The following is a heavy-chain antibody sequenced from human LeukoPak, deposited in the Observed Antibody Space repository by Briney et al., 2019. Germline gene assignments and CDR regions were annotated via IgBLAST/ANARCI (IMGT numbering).Heavy chain of an antibody. Sequence: PSETLSLTCAVYGGSFSGYYWSWIRQPPGKGLEWIGEINHGGITNYNPSLKSRVTISVDTSKNQFSLKLTSVTAADTAVYYCARDCGDYGPHWDAFDIWGQGTMVTVSS. D-gene: IGHD4-17*01. V-gene: IGHV4-34*01. CDR2: INHGGIT. J-gene: IGHJ3*02. CDR3: ARDCGDYGPHWDAFDI. CDR1: GGSFSGYY.